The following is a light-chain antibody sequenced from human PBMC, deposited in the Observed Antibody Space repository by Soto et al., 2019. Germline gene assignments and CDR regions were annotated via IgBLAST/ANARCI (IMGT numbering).Light chain of an antibody. CDR3: LQDHDDSWT. CDR2: DAS. CDR1: QDISNY. Sequence: DIQMTQSPSSLSASVGYRFTITCQASQDISNYLNWYQQKPGKAPKLLIYDASNLETGVPSRFSGSGSGTDFTFTISSLQPEDIATYYCLQDHDDSWTFGQGTKVDIK. V-gene: IGKV1-33*01. J-gene: IGKJ1*01.